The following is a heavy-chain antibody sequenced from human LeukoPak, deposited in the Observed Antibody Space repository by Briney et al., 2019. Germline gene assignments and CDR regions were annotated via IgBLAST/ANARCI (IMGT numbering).Heavy chain of an antibody. V-gene: IGHV3-9*01. CDR3: AKDLYGSGSYFSY. J-gene: IGHJ4*02. CDR1: GFTFDDYA. Sequence: GGSLRLSCAASGFTFDDYAMHWVRQAPGKGLEWVSGISWNSGSIGYADSVKGRFTISRDNAKNSLYLQMNSLRAEDTALYYCAKDLYGSGSYFSYWGQGTLVTVSS. CDR2: ISWNSGSI. D-gene: IGHD3-10*01.